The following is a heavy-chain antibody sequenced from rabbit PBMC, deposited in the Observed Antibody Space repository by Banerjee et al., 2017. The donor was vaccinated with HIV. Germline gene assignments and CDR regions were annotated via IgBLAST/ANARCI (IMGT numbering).Heavy chain of an antibody. V-gene: IGHV1S45*01. J-gene: IGHJ6*01. D-gene: IGHD1-1*01. CDR2: IDSGTSDFT. Sequence: EESGGGLVQPEGSLTLTCTASGFDLSSSYWICWVRQAPGKGLEWIACIDSGTSDFTYFATWAKGRFTCSKTSSTTVTLQMTRLTAADTAIYFCARDTSSSFSSYGMDLWGQGTLVTVS. CDR3: ARDTSSSFSSYGMDL. CDR1: GFDLSSSYW.